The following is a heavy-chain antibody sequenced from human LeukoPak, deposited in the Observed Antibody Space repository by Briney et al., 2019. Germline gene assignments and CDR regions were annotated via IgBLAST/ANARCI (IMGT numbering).Heavy chain of an antibody. CDR1: GFTFSSYA. V-gene: IGHV3-30-3*01. Sequence: GGSLRLSCAAPGFTFSSYAMHWVRQAPGKGLEWVAVISYDGSNKYYADSVKGRFTISRDNSKNTLYLQMNSLRAEDTAVYYCARDWLMMDVWGQGTTVTVS. CDR3: ARDWLMMDV. J-gene: IGHJ6*02. D-gene: IGHD5-12*01. CDR2: ISYDGSNK.